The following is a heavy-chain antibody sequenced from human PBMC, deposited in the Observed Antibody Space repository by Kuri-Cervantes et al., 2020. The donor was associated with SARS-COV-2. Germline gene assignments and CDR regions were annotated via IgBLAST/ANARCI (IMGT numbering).Heavy chain of an antibody. V-gene: IGHV1-69*06. J-gene: IGHJ3*02. CDR1: GGTFSSYA. D-gene: IGHD3-22*01. CDR2: IIPIFGTA. CDR3: ASIADPYYYDSSGYYLLSGAFDI. Sequence: SVKVSCKASGGTFSSYAISWVRQAPGQGLEWMGGIIPIFGTANYAQKFQGRVTITADKSTSTAYMELSSLRSEDTAVYYCASIADPYYYDSSGYYLLSGAFDIWGQGTMVTVSS.